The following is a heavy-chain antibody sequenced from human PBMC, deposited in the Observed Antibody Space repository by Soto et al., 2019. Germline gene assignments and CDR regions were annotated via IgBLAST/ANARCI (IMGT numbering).Heavy chain of an antibody. CDR1: GFTFSSYE. J-gene: IGHJ4*02. CDR2: ISSSGSTI. V-gene: IGHV3-48*03. CDR3: ARDNEIDYGLSAYDY. D-gene: IGHD4-17*01. Sequence: PGGSLRLSCAASGFTFSSYEMNWVRQAPGKGLEWVSYISSSGSTIYYADSVKGRFTISRDNAKNSLYLQMNSLRAEDTAVYYCARDNEIDYGLSAYDYWGQGTLVTVSS.